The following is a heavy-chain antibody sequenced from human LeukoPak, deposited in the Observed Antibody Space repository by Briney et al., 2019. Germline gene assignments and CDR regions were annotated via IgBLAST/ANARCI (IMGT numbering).Heavy chain of an antibody. CDR1: GGAFSSYA. CDR2: IIPIFGTA. J-gene: IGHJ4*02. CDR3: ASEEASNPFDY. D-gene: IGHD4-11*01. Sequence: GASVKVSCKASGGAFSSYAISWVRQAPGQGLEWMGGIIPIFGTANYAQKFQGRVTITADESTSTAYMELSSLRSEDTAVYYCASEEASNPFDYWGQGTLVTVSS. V-gene: IGHV1-69*13.